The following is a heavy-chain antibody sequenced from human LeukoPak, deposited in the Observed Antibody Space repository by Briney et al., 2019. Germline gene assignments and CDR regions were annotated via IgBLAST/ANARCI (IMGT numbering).Heavy chain of an antibody. D-gene: IGHD1-26*01. CDR3: ARGSGRYYDYFAY. Sequence: GSGVKVPCKASGYTFTSYDFNWVGLATGQGREWMGWMNPNSGNTAYAQKLQGRVTLTRNTSLSPAYMELSRLRSDDPAVYYCARGSGRYYDYFAYWGQATLATVSS. J-gene: IGHJ4*02. CDR2: MNPNSGNT. V-gene: IGHV1-8*03. CDR1: GYTFTSYD.